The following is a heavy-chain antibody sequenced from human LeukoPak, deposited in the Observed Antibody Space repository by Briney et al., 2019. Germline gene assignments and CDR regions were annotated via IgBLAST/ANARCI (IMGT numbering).Heavy chain of an antibody. CDR1: GGTFSSYA. V-gene: IGHV1-46*01. J-gene: IGHJ1*01. CDR2: INPSGGST. D-gene: IGHD4-17*01. CDR3: ARGTVTYRYIFQH. Sequence: ASVKVSCKASGGTFSSYAISWVRQAPGQGLEWMGIINPSGGSTSYAQKFQGRVTMTRDTSTSTVYMELSSLRSEDTAVYYCARGTVTYRYIFQHWGQGTLVTVSS.